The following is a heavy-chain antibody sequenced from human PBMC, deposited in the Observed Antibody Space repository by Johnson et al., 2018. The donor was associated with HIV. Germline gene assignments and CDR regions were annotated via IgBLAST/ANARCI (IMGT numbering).Heavy chain of an antibody. V-gene: IGHV3-20*04. CDR1: GFTFDDYG. Sequence: VQLVESGGGVVRPGGSLRLSCAASGFTFDDYGMSWVRQAPGKGLEWVSGINWYGGSTGYADSVKGRFTISRDNAKNSLYLQMNSLRAEDTALYYCATLAIDYYDSSGYYYDDAFDIWGQGTMVTVSS. CDR2: INWYGGST. J-gene: IGHJ3*02. CDR3: ATLAIDYYDSSGYYYDDAFDI. D-gene: IGHD3-22*01.